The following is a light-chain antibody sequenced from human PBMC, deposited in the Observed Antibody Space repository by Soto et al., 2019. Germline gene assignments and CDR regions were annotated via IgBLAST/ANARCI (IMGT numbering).Light chain of an antibody. CDR3: QHYNNWPRT. V-gene: IGKV3-15*01. Sequence: EVVMTQSPATLSVSPGERATLSCRASQSVSSNLAWYQQKPGQAPRLLMYDASTRATGVPARFSGSGSGTEFTLTISSLQSEDFAVYYCQHYNNWPRTFGQGTRLEIK. J-gene: IGKJ5*01. CDR2: DAS. CDR1: QSVSSN.